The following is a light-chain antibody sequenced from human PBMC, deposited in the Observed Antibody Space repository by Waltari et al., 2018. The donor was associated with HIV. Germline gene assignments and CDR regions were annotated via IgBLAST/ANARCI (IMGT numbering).Light chain of an antibody. Sequence: QSVLTQPPSVSAAPGQKVTISCSGSSSNIANNYVSWYQELPGTAPKPRIYDNNKRPAGIPDRSSGSKSGTSATLGITGLQTGGEADYYCGTWDSSLRAEVFGTGTKVTVL. CDR1: SSNIANNY. CDR3: GTWDSSLRAEV. J-gene: IGLJ1*01. V-gene: IGLV1-51*01. CDR2: DNN.